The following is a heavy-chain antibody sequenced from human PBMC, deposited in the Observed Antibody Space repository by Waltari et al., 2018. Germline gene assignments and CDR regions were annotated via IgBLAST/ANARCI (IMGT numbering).Heavy chain of an antibody. CDR2: IKEDGSKK. D-gene: IGHD3-3*01. V-gene: IGHV3-7*01. J-gene: IGHJ4*02. CDR1: GLTFSGNL. Sequence: EVQLVESGGGLVQPGGSLRLSCAGSGLTFSGNLMAWVRQAPGKGLEWLANIKEDGSKKNYVDSVEFRFTISRDNAKNSLYLQMNSLRADDTALYYCVRHGFWNFDFWGQGTLVTVSS. CDR3: VRHGFWNFDF.